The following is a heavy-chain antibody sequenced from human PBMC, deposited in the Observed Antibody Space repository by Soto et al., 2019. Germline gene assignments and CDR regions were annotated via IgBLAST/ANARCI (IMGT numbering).Heavy chain of an antibody. CDR1: GFTFSSYG. J-gene: IGHJ6*02. Sequence: QVQLVESGGGVVQPGRSLRLSCAASGFTFSSYGMHWVRQAPGKGLEWVAVISYDGSNKYYADSVKGRFTISRDNSKNTLYLQMTNLRAEDTAVYYCVNFGDQPRPLGRGMDVWGQGTTVTVSS. V-gene: IGHV3-30*18. CDR3: VNFGDQPRPLGRGMDV. CDR2: ISYDGSNK. D-gene: IGHD4-17*01.